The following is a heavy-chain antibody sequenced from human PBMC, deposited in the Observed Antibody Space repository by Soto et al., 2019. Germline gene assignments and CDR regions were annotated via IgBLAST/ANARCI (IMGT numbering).Heavy chain of an antibody. CDR2: ISGSGGDT. V-gene: IGHV3-23*01. D-gene: IGHD1-1*01. J-gene: IGHJ4*02. CDR3: ASGTTLDYIDY. Sequence: PGGSLRLSCAASGFTFSSYAMSWVRQAPGKGLEWVSSISGSGGDTYYVDSVKGRFTISRDNSKNTLSLQMNSLRVEDTAIYYCASGTTLDYIDYWGQGALVTVSS. CDR1: GFTFSSYA.